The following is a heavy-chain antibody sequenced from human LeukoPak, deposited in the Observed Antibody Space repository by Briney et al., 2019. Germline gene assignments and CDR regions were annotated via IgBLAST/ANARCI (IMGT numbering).Heavy chain of an antibody. Sequence: PGGSLRLXCSASGFTFTSYEMNWVRQAPGKGLEWVSYISSSGSTIYYADSVKGRFTISRDNAKNSLYLQMNSLRAEDTAVYYCARAKLSYYDTSGYYSGFDYWGQGTLVTVSS. CDR1: GFTFTSYE. J-gene: IGHJ4*02. V-gene: IGHV3-48*03. CDR2: ISSSGSTI. CDR3: ARAKLSYYDTSGYYSGFDY. D-gene: IGHD3-22*01.